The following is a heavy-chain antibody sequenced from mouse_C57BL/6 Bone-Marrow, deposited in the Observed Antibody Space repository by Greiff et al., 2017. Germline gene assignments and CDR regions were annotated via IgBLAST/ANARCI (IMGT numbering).Heavy chain of an antibody. J-gene: IGHJ2*01. CDR3: ARDYGSRGYFDY. V-gene: IGHV5-17*01. CDR2: ISSGSSTI. CDR1: GFTFSDYG. D-gene: IGHD1-1*01. Sequence: EVKVVESGGGLVKPGGSLKLSCAASGFTFSDYGMHWVRQAPEKGLEWVAYISSGSSTISYADTVKGRFTISRDNAKNTLFLQMTSLRSEYTAMYYCARDYGSRGYFDYWGQGTTLTVSS.